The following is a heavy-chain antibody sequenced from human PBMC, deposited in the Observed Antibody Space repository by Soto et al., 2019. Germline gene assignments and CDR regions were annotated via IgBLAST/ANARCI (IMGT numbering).Heavy chain of an antibody. CDR2: ISGSSAST. D-gene: IGHD7-27*01. Sequence: EVQLLESGGGLVQPGGSLRLSCAASGFTFRSYAMSWVRQAPGKGLEWVATISGSSASTYYADSVKGRFTISRDNSKNTLYLQMKSLRAEDTAVYYCAKSADKLGDMLTWGQGTLVTVSS. CDR3: AKSADKLGDMLT. J-gene: IGHJ5*02. CDR1: GFTFRSYA. V-gene: IGHV3-23*01.